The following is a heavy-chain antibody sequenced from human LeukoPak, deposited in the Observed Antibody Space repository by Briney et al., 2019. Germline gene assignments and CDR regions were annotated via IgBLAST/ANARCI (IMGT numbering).Heavy chain of an antibody. Sequence: PGGSLRLSCAASGFSFEDYAMSWVRQAPGKGLEWLSGINCNGGSTSYADSVKGRFTISRDNAKNSLYLQINSLRVENTALYYCARGDYGASPFQHWGQGTLVTVSS. J-gene: IGHJ1*01. CDR2: INCNGGST. D-gene: IGHD3-16*01. CDR3: ARGDYGASPFQH. V-gene: IGHV3-20*04. CDR1: GFSFEDYA.